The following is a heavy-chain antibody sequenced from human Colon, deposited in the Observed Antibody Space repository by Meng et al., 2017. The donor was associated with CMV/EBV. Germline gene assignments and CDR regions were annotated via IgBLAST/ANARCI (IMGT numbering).Heavy chain of an antibody. V-gene: IGHV1-18*01. CDR1: GYTFSTFG. D-gene: IGHD2-2*01. CDR2: ISPYSGQT. Sequence: ASVKVSCKASGYTFSTFGISWVRQAPGQGPEWMGWISPYSGQTNSAQKFQGRVTITTDESTSTAYMELSSLRSEDTAVYYCAKDAGYCSSTSCSKGRYYGMDVWGQGTTVTVSS. CDR3: AKDAGYCSSTSCSKGRYYGMDV. J-gene: IGHJ6*02.